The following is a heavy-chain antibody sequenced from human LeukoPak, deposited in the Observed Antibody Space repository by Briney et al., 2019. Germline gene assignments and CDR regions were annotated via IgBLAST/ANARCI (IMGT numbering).Heavy chain of an antibody. V-gene: IGHV1-8*01. CDR3: ARAGLHYYDSSGYYYDGMDV. Sequence: ASVKVSCKASGYTFTSYDINWVRQATGQGLEWMGWMNPNSGNTGYAHKFQGRVTMTRNTSISTAYMELSSLRSEDTAVYYCARAGLHYYDSSGYYYDGMDVWGQGTTVTVSS. J-gene: IGHJ6*02. D-gene: IGHD3-22*01. CDR2: MNPNSGNT. CDR1: GYTFTSYD.